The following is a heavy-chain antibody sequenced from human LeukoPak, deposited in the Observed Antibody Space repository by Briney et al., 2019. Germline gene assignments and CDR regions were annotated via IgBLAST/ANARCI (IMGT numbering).Heavy chain of an antibody. CDR3: AKDPPRYCSGGSCSGG. J-gene: IGHJ4*02. CDR2: ISGRGGST. D-gene: IGHD2-15*01. V-gene: IGHV3-23*01. CDR1: GGSISTYY. Sequence: ETLSLTCTVSGGSISTYYGSWVRQAPGKGLEWVSSISGRGGSTYYADSVKGRFTISRDNSKNTLYLQMNSLRAEDTAVYYCAKDPPRYCSGGSCSGGWGQGTLVTVSS.